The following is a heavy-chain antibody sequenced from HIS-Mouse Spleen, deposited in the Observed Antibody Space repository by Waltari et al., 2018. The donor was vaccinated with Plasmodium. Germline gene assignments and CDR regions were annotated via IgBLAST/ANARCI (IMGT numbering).Heavy chain of an antibody. J-gene: IGHJ2*01. D-gene: IGHD6-13*01. CDR3: ASSWYWYFDL. Sequence: EVQLVESGGGLVQPGGSLRLPCEASGFPFSSYWMSWVRQAPGKGLEWVANIKQDGSEKYYVDSVKGRFTISRDNAKNSLYLQMNSLRAEDTAVYYCASSWYWYFDLWGRGTLVTVSS. CDR2: IKQDGSEK. V-gene: IGHV3-7*01. CDR1: GFPFSSYW.